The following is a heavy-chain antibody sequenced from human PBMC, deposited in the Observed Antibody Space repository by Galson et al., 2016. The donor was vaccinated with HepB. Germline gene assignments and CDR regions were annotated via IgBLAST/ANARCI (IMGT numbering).Heavy chain of an antibody. V-gene: IGHV3-48*01. D-gene: IGHD2/OR15-2a*01. J-gene: IGHJ6*04. CDR3: ARDIYGPTYFYYYGLDV. Sequence: SLRLSCAGSGFTFASYGMNWVRQAPGKGLQWVSYITSSGGAIYHTDSVKGRFTISRDNAKNSLYLQMNSLRAEDTAVYYCARDIYGPTYFYYYGLDVWGEGTTVTVSA. CDR2: ITSSGGAI. CDR1: GFTFASYG.